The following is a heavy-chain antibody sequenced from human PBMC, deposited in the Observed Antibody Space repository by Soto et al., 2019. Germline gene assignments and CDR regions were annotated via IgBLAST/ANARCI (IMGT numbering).Heavy chain of an antibody. CDR3: AIILGYCSSTSCPRGYFDL. CDR1: GFTFDDYA. Sequence: GGSLRLSCAASGFTFDDYAMHWVRQAPGKGLEWVSGINWNSGSIDYVDSVKGRFTISRDNAKNSLYLQMNSLRAEDTAVYYCAIILGYCSSTSCPRGYFDLWGRGTLVTVSS. CDR2: INWNSGSI. D-gene: IGHD2-2*01. J-gene: IGHJ2*01. V-gene: IGHV3-9*01.